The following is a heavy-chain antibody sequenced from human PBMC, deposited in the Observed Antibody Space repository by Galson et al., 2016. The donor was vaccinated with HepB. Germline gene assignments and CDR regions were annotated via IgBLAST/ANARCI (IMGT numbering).Heavy chain of an antibody. J-gene: IGHJ4*02. Sequence: SLRLSCAASGFTFSSYALSWVRQAPGKGLEWVSVIDHSGGSTYYIGSVKGRFTISRDNSKNTLYLQMSSLRAEDTAVYYCARDPHQGGYAPDYWGQGTLVTVSS. D-gene: IGHD5-12*01. CDR1: GFTFSSYA. CDR3: ARDPHQGGYAPDY. V-gene: IGHV3-23*01. CDR2: IDHSGGST.